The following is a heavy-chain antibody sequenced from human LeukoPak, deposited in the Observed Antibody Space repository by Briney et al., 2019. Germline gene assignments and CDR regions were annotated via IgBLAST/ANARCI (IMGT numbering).Heavy chain of an antibody. CDR1: GGSISSYY. D-gene: IGHD3-10*01. CDR2: IYYSGST. Sequence: SETLSLTCTVSGGSISSYYWSWIRQPPGKGLEWIAYIYYSGSTDYNPSLKSRVTISLDTSKNQFSLKLSSVTAADTAVYYCARSFYGSGTYGDYYFDYWGQGTLVTVSS. CDR3: ARSFYGSGTYGDYYFDY. V-gene: IGHV4-59*08. J-gene: IGHJ4*02.